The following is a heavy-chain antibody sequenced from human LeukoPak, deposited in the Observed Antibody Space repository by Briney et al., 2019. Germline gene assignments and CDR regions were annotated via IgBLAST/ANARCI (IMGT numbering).Heavy chain of an antibody. CDR1: GGSFSGYY. CDR2: INHSGST. Sequence: PSETLSLTCAVYGGSFSGYYWSWISQPPGKGLEWIGEINHSGSTNYNPSLKSRVTISVDTSKNQFSLKLSSVTAADTAVYYCARECPATVTPGGIDYWGQGTLVTVSS. D-gene: IGHD4-17*01. CDR3: ARECPATVTPGGIDY. V-gene: IGHV4-34*01. J-gene: IGHJ4*02.